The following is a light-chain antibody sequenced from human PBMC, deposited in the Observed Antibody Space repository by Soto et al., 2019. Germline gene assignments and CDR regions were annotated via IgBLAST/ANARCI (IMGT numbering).Light chain of an antibody. J-gene: IGKJ2*01. V-gene: IGKV3-15*01. CDR2: GAS. CDR1: QSISSN. Sequence: EILMTQSQATLSFSPGERATLSCRASQSISSNEAWYQQKPGQAPRLLIYGASTRATGVPARFSGGGSGTEFTLTISSLQSEDFAVYFCQQYKDWPPYTFGQGTKLEIK. CDR3: QQYKDWPPYT.